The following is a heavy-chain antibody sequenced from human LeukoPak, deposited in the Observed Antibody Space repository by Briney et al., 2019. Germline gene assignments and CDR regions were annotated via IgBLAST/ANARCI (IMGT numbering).Heavy chain of an antibody. CDR3: ARAASRGLRYFDWLGEDYYYMDV. CDR2: ISAYNGNT. Sequence: ASVKVSCKASGYTFTSSGVSWVRQAPGQGVEWMGWISAYNGNTNYAQELQGRVTMTTDTSTSTAYMELRSVRSDDTAVYYCARAASRGLRYFDWLGEDYYYMDVWGKGTTVTVSS. CDR1: GYTFTSSG. J-gene: IGHJ6*03. D-gene: IGHD3-9*01. V-gene: IGHV1-18*01.